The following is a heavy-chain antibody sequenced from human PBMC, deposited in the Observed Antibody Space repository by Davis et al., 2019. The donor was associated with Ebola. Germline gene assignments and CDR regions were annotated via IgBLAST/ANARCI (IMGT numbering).Heavy chain of an antibody. CDR3: VREIYDYVWLAYFNY. CDR1: GFTFSTYY. V-gene: IGHV3-7*01. J-gene: IGHJ4*02. Sequence: GESLKISCAASGFTFSTYYITWVRQAPGKGLEWVATIPHVGSEKYYVDSVYGRFTSSRDNAKSTQHLQMNNLRPEDTAMYYCVREIYDYVWLAYFNYWGQGTLVTVSS. D-gene: IGHD3-16*01. CDR2: IPHVGSEK.